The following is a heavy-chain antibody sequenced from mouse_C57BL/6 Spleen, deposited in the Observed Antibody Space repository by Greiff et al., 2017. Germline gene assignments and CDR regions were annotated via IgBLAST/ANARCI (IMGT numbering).Heavy chain of an antibody. V-gene: IGHV1-59*01. D-gene: IGHD6-1*01. CDR2: IDPSDSYT. CDR3: ARGQGDAMDY. CDR1: GYTFTSYW. Sequence: QVQLQQPGAELVRPGTSVKLSCKASGYTFTSYWMHWVKQRPGQGLEWIGVIDPSDSYTNYNQKFKGKATLTVDTSSSTAYMQLSSQTSEYSAVXYCARGQGDAMDYWGQGTSVTVSS. J-gene: IGHJ4*01.